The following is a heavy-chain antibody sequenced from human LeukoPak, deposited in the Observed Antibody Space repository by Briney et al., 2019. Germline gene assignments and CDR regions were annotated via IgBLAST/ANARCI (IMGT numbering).Heavy chain of an antibody. CDR2: IRYDGSNK. J-gene: IGHJ3*02. CDR1: GFTFSSYG. CDR3: AKVSRGITNHDAFDI. Sequence: GGSLRLSCAASGFTFSSYGMHWVRQAPGKGLEWVAFIRYDGSNKYYADSVKGRFTISRDNSKNTLYLQMNSLRAEDTAVYYCAKVSRGITNHDAFDIWGQGTMVTVSS. D-gene: IGHD1-14*01. V-gene: IGHV3-30*02.